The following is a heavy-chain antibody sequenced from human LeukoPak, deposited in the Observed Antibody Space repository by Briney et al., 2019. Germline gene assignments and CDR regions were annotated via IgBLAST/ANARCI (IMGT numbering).Heavy chain of an antibody. CDR3: ARSERDGYYYGSGSSFDY. D-gene: IGHD3-10*01. V-gene: IGHV1-69*06. CDR2: IIPIFGTA. J-gene: IGHJ4*02. Sequence: ASVKVSCKASGGTFSSYAISWVRQAPGQGLEWMGGIIPIFGTANYAQKFQGRVTITADKSTSTAYMELSSLRSEDTAVYYCARSERDGYYYGSGSSFDYWGQGTLVTVSS. CDR1: GGTFSSYA.